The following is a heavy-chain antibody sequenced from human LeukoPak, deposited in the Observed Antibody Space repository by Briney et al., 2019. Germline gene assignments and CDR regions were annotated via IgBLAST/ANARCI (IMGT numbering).Heavy chain of an antibody. V-gene: IGHV3-53*01. CDR3: ARDLGGRMGLSAV. CDR1: GFTVSSNY. CDR2: IYSGGST. D-gene: IGHD5-24*01. Sequence: GGSLRLSCAASGFTVSSNYMSRVRQAPGRGLEWVSVIYSGGSTNYADSVKGRFTISRDSSKNTLYLQMNSLRAEDTAVYYCARDLGGRMGLSAVWGQGTTVTVSS. J-gene: IGHJ6*02.